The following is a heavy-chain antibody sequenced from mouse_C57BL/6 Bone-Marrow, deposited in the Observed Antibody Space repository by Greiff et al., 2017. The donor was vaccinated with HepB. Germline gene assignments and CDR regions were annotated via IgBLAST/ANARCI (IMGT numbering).Heavy chain of an antibody. V-gene: IGHV1-18*01. CDR2: INPNNGGT. Sequence: VQLQQSGPELVKPGASVKIPCKASGYTFTDYNMDWVKQSHGKSLEWIGDINPNNGGTIYNQKFKGKATLTVDKSSSTAYMELRSLTSEDTAVYYCARDSSYYGSSKFAYWGQGTLVTVSA. J-gene: IGHJ3*01. CDR3: ARDSSYYGSSKFAY. CDR1: GYTFTDYN. D-gene: IGHD1-1*01.